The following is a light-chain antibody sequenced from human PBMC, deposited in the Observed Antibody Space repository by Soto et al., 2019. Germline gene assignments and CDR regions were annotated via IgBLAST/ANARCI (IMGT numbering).Light chain of an antibody. Sequence: DIQMTQSPSTLSASVGDRITITCRDSQRTRGWLAWYQQKPGEAPKLLIYDASTLEDGVPSRLRGSGSGTDYILTISSLQPDAFATYDCQPYKSLSLSFGGGTRVVI. V-gene: IGKV1-5*01. CDR1: QRTRGW. J-gene: IGKJ4*01. CDR3: QPYKSLSLS. CDR2: DAS.